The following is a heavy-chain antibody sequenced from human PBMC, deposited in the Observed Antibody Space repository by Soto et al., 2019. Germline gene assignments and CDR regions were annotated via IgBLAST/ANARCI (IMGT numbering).Heavy chain of an antibody. Sequence: SETLSLTCTVSGASISSYHWSWNRQPPGKGLEWLGNINYSGTTNYNPSLKSRVSISLDTSKNQLSLKLSSVTAADTAVYYCARDIVIVPAPPSYYGTHVWGQATTLTV. V-gene: IGHV4-59*01. CDR2: INYSGTT. D-gene: IGHD2-2*01. CDR3: ARDIVIVPAPPSYYGTHV. CDR1: GASISSYH. J-gene: IGHJ6*02.